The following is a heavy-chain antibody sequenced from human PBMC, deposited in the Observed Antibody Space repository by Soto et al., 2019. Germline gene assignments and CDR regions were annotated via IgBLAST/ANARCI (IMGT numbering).Heavy chain of an antibody. J-gene: IGHJ4*02. Sequence: ASVKVSCKASGFTFTNHAMQWVRQAPGQRLEWMGWINAGNGHTKYSQNFQGRVTITRDTSASTAYMELSSLISEDAAVYYCARGIWTMTRGAYYFDNWGQGTLVTVSS. V-gene: IGHV1-3*01. CDR2: INAGNGHT. CDR3: ARGIWTMTRGAYYFDN. CDR1: GFTFTNHA. D-gene: IGHD3-10*01.